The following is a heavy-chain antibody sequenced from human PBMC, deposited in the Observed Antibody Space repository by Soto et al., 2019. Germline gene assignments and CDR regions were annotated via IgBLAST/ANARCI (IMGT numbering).Heavy chain of an antibody. CDR1: GFTFSGYS. D-gene: IGHD2-8*01. CDR2: ISGPSIYI. J-gene: IGHJ6*04. V-gene: IGHV3-21*01. CDR3: ARGFRNGFNV. Sequence: EVQLVESGGGLVKPGGSLRLSCVASGFTFSGYSINWVRQAPGKGLEWVSYISGPSIYIYYADSVKGRFTISRDNAKSAVYLQMNSLRAEDTAVYYFARGFRNGFNVWGKGTTVSVSS.